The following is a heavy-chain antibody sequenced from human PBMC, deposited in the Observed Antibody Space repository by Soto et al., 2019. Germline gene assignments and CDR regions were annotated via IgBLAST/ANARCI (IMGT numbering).Heavy chain of an antibody. CDR2: IIPIFGTA. Sequence: GASVKVSCKASGGTFSSYAISWVRQAPGQGLEWMGGIIPIFGTANYAQKFQGRVTITADESTSTAYMELSSLRSEDTAVYYCARDVKSHLYSSSHTTPYPNWFDPWGQGTLVTVSS. CDR1: GGTFSSYA. J-gene: IGHJ5*02. CDR3: ARDVKSHLYSSSHTTPYPNWFDP. D-gene: IGHD6-6*01. V-gene: IGHV1-69*13.